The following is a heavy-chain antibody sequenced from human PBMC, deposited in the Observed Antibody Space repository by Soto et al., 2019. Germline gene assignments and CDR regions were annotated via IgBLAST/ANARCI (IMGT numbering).Heavy chain of an antibody. CDR2: ISYDGSNK. CDR3: AKDRTNYDFWSGYYRRYNYYYYYGMDV. Sequence: GGSLRLSCAASGFTFSNYAMHWVRQTPGKGLEWVAVISYDGSNKYYADSVKGRFTISRDNSKNTLYLQMNSLRAEDTAVYFCAKDRTNYDFWSGYYRRYNYYYYYGMDVWGQGTTVTVSS. J-gene: IGHJ6*02. CDR1: GFTFSNYA. D-gene: IGHD3-3*01. V-gene: IGHV3-30*04.